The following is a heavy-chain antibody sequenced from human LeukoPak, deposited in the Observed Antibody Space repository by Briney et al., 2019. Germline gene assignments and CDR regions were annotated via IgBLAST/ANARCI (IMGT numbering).Heavy chain of an antibody. J-gene: IGHJ6*03. V-gene: IGHV4-39*07. CDR3: ANVVAANLNYYYMDV. D-gene: IGHD2-15*01. CDR2: VHHSGST. CDR1: GGSISSSSYF. Sequence: PSETLSLTCSVSGGSISSSSYFWGWIRQPPGKGLEWIASVHHSGSTYYNPSLKSRLTISVDTSKNQFSLKLSSVTAADTAVYYCANVVAANLNYYYMDVWGKGTTVTVSS.